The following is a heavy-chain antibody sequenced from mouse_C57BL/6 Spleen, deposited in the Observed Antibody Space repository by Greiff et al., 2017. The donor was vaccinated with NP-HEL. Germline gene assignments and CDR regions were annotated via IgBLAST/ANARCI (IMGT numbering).Heavy chain of an antibody. J-gene: IGHJ3*01. Sequence: EVQGVESGGGLVQPGGSMKLSCVASGFTFSNYWMNWVRQSPEKGLEWVAQIRLKSDNYATHYAESVKGRFTISRDDSKSSVYLQMNNLRAEDTGIYYCTAGYGGNYPYWGQGTLVTVSA. CDR1: GFTFSNYW. V-gene: IGHV6-3*01. CDR3: TAGYGGNYPY. D-gene: IGHD1-1*02. CDR2: IRLKSDNYAT.